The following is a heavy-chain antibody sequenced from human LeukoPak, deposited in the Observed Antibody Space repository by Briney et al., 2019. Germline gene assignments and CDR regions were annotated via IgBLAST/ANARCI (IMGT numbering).Heavy chain of an antibody. J-gene: IGHJ4*02. CDR2: IIQDGSEK. V-gene: IGHV3-7*01. CDR3: ARDPYRDY. D-gene: IGHD3-16*01. Sequence: PGGSLRLSCAASGFTFSSYWMSWVRQTPGKGPEWVANIIQDGSEKSYVDSVKGRFTISRDNAKNSLYLQMNSLRAEDTAVYYCARDPYRDYWGQGTLVTVSS. CDR1: GFTFSSYW.